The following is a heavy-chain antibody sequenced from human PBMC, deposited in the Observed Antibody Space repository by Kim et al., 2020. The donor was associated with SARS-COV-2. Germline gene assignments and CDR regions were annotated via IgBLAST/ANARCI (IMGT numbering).Heavy chain of an antibody. CDR2: ISSSSYI. Sequence: GGSLRLSCAASGFTFSSYSMNWVRQAPGKGLEWVSSISSSSYIYYADSVKGRFTISRDNAKNSLYLQMNSLRAEDTAVYYCARVGGATTSYYYYGMDVWGQGTTVTVSS. D-gene: IGHD1-26*01. J-gene: IGHJ6*02. CDR1: GFTFSSYS. CDR3: ARVGGATTSYYYYGMDV. V-gene: IGHV3-21*01.